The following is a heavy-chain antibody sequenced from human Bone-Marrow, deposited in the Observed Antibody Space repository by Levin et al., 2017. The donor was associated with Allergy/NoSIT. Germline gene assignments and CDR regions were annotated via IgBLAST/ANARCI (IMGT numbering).Heavy chain of an antibody. J-gene: IGHJ4*01. CDR3: AADYDSLTGYYGY. CDR1: GFTFSAYS. V-gene: IGHV3-48*01. Sequence: GGSLRLSCAASGFTFSAYSMNWVRQSPGMGLEWLSYISSGGSTIYYADSVKGRFTISRDNAKNSLYLQMNTLRGEDTGLYYCAADYDSLTGYYGYWGLGTLVTVSS. D-gene: IGHD3-9*01. CDR2: ISSGGSTI.